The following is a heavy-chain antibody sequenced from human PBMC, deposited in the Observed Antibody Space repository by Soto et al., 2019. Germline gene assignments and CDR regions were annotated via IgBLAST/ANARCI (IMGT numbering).Heavy chain of an antibody. V-gene: IGHV3-9*01. CDR2: INWNSGSI. D-gene: IGHD6-13*01. J-gene: IGHJ1*01. CDR3: VKDESINWYSGHFRH. Sequence: SLRLSCTASGFTFSSRAMNWVRQFPGRGLEWVSGINWNSGSIGYADSVKGRFAISRDNAKNSLHLQMNSLRAEDTAFYYCVKDESINWYSGHFRHWGQGTLVTVSS. CDR1: GFTFSSRA.